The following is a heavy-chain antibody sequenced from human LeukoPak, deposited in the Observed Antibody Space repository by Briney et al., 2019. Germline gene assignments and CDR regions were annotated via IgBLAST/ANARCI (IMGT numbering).Heavy chain of an antibody. CDR1: GFTFSAYS. CDR3: AKVPPSRGAADDY. CDR2: ISTGSSYI. D-gene: IGHD6-13*01. V-gene: IGHV3-21*04. Sequence: GGSLRLSCAASGFTFSAYSMNWVRQAPGKGLEWVSSISTGSSYIYYADSVKGRFTISRENAKNSLYLQMNSLRAEDTAVYYCAKVPPSRGAADDYWGQGTLVTVSS. J-gene: IGHJ4*02.